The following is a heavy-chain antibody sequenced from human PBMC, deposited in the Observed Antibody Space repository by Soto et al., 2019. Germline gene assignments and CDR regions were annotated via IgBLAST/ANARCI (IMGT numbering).Heavy chain of an antibody. Sequence: SETLSLTCSLYSGSLSGYYLSWIRQPPVKGLEWIGEISPSGTTNYSPSLKSRVSISVDTSKNQFSLNLTSLTAADTAVYYCARAPKVSGSAQTRPDFWGQGSLVTVSS. D-gene: IGHD6-6*01. CDR3: ARAPKVSGSAQTRPDF. CDR2: ISPSGTT. CDR1: SGSLSGYY. J-gene: IGHJ4*02. V-gene: IGHV4-34*01.